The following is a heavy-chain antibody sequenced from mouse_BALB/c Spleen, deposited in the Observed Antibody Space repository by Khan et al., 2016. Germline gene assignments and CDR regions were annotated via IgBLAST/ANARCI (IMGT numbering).Heavy chain of an antibody. CDR1: GFNIKDTY. J-gene: IGHJ3*01. D-gene: IGHD2-1*01. CDR2: IDPANGNT. Sequence: VQLKESGADLVKPGASVKLSCTASGFNIKDTYMHWVKQRPEQGLEWIGSIDPANGNTQYDPKFQGKATITADTSSNTAYLQLSSLTSEDTAVYYCASSRGDYGNYAWFAYWGQGTLVTVSA. CDR3: ASSRGDYGNYAWFAY. V-gene: IGHV14-3*02.